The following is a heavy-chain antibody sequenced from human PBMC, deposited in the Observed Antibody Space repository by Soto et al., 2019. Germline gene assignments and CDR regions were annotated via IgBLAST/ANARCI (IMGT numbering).Heavy chain of an antibody. V-gene: IGHV1-8*01. CDR2: MNPNSGNT. CDR1: GYTFTSYD. CDR3: ARAQGDYYYYYGMDV. Sequence: ASVKVSCKASGYTFTSYDINWVRQATGQGLEWMGWMNPNSGNTGYAQKFQGRVTMTRNTSISEAYMELSSLRSEDTAVYYCARAQGDYYYYYGMDVWGQGTTVTVSS. J-gene: IGHJ6*02.